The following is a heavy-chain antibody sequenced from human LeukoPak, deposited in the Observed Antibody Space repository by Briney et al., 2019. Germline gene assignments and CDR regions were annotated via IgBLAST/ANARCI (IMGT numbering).Heavy chain of an antibody. CDR2: MNPTTGKA. D-gene: IGHD6-19*01. J-gene: IGHJ3*02. V-gene: IGHV1-8*01. Sequence: ASVKVSCKASGYTFTRYDFNWVRQVTGQGLEWMGWMNPTTGKAGYALKFRGRVTMTTDTSTSTAYMELRSLRSDDTAVYYCARGLGKQWLAYDAFDIWGQGTMVTVSS. CDR1: GYTFTRYD. CDR3: ARGLGKQWLAYDAFDI.